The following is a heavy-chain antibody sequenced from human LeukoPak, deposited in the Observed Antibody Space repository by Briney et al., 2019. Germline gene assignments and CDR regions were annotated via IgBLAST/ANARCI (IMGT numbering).Heavy chain of an antibody. V-gene: IGHV5-51*01. CDR1: GYTFTSYW. CDR2: ISRGASYT. D-gene: IGHD3-16*01. J-gene: IGHJ4*02. Sequence: GESLKISCKGSGYTFTSYWIGWVRQMPGKGLAWMGIISRGASYTRYSPSFQGQVTISADKSINTAYLQWSSLKASDTAMYFCARGDDLLLLDYWGQGTLVTVSS. CDR3: ARGDDLLLLDY.